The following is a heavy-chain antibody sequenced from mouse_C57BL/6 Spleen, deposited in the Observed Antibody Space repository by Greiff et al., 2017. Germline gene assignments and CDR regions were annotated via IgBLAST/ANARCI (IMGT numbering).Heavy chain of an antibody. CDR2: IDPETGGT. CDR3: TRGVYGNYFDY. CDR1: GYTFTDYE. V-gene: IGHV1-15*01. D-gene: IGHD2-1*01. J-gene: IGHJ2*01. Sequence: QVQLKESGAELVRPGASVTLSCKASGYTFTDYEMHWVKQTPVHGLEWIGAIDPETGGTAYNQKFKGKAILTADKSSSTAYMELRSLTSEDSAVYYCTRGVYGNYFDYWGQGTTLTVSS.